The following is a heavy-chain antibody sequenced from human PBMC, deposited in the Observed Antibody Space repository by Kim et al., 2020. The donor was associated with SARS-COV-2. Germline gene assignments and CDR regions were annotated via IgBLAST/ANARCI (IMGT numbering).Heavy chain of an antibody. J-gene: IGHJ4*02. CDR3: ARDPQRSSSWLPYYFDY. D-gene: IGHD6-13*01. V-gene: IGHV3-33*01. Sequence: GGSLRLSCAASGFTFSSYGMHWVRQAPGKGLEWVAVIWYDGSNKYYADSVKGRFTISRDNSKNTLYLQMNSLRAEDTAVYYCARDPQRSSSWLPYYFDYWGQGTLVTVSS. CDR2: IWYDGSNK. CDR1: GFTFSSYG.